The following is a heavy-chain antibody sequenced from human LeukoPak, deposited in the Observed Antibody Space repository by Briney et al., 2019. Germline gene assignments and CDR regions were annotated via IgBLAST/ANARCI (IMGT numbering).Heavy chain of an antibody. CDR2: INPSGGST. Sequence: ASXXVSCKASGYTFTSYYMHWVRQAPGQGLEWMGIINPSGGSTSYAQKFQGRVTMTRDTSTSTVYMELSSLRSEDTAVYYCARVSLMGLYYFDYWGQGTLVTVSS. V-gene: IGHV1-46*01. CDR1: GYTFTSYY. CDR3: ARVSLMGLYYFDY. J-gene: IGHJ4*02. D-gene: IGHD1-26*01.